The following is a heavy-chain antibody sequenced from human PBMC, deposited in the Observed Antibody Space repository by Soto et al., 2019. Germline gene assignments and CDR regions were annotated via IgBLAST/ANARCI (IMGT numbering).Heavy chain of an antibody. J-gene: IGHJ6*02. D-gene: IGHD6-13*01. CDR1: GFTFSSYW. CDR2: IKQDGSEK. Sequence: EVQLVESGGGLVQPGGSLRLSCAASGFTFSSYWTSWVRQAPVKGLEWVGNIKQDGSEKNYVDFMEGRFTISRDNAENSLYLQMNSLRAEDTAVYYCARIASAGRGRDVWGQGTTVVVSS. V-gene: IGHV3-7*01. CDR3: ARIASAGRGRDV.